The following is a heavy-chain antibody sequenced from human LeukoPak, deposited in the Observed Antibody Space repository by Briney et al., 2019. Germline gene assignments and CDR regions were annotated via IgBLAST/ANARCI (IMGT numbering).Heavy chain of an antibody. CDR3: ATGHIVVVAAGWYFDL. D-gene: IGHD2-21*01. V-gene: IGHV1-24*01. J-gene: IGHJ2*01. CDR1: GYTLTELS. Sequence: GASVKVSCKVSGYTLTELSMHWVRRAPGKGLEWMGGFDPEDGETIYAQKFQGRVTMTEDTSTDTAYMELSSLRSEDTAVYYCATGHIVVVAAGWYFDLWGRGTLVTVSS. CDR2: FDPEDGET.